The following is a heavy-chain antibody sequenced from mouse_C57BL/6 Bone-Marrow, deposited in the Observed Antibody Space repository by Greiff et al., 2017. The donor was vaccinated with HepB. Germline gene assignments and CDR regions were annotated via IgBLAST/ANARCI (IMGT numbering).Heavy chain of an antibody. CDR1: GYTFTSYG. CDR2: IYPRSGNT. Sequence: QVQLQQSGAELARPGASVKLSCKASGYTFTSYGISWVKQRPGQGLEWIGEIYPRSGNTYYNEKFKGKATLTADKSSSTAYMELRSLTSEDSAVYFCARDFYYGSYWFAYWGQGTLVTVSA. D-gene: IGHD2-1*01. V-gene: IGHV1-81*01. J-gene: IGHJ3*01. CDR3: ARDFYYGSYWFAY.